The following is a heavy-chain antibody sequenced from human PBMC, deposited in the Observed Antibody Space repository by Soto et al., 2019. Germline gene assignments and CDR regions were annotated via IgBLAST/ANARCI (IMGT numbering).Heavy chain of an antibody. CDR3: ARASYDSSTYYLDY. Sequence: QVQLQESGPGLVKPSQTLSLTCTVSGASISSGDYYWTWIRQPPGKGLEWIGSIYYSGSTYYNPSLKSRVTISVDMSNNQFSLKLSSVTAADTAVYYCARASYDSSTYYLDYWGQGTLVTVSS. CDR2: IYYSGST. CDR1: GASISSGDYY. D-gene: IGHD3-22*01. V-gene: IGHV4-30-4*01. J-gene: IGHJ4*02.